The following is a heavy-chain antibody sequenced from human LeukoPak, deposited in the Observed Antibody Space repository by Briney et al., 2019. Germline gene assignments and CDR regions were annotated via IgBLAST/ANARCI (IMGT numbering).Heavy chain of an antibody. V-gene: IGHV1-2*02. D-gene: IGHD3-10*01. J-gene: IGHJ4*02. CDR3: AREVWFGESTGKIDY. Sequence: ASVKVSCKASGYTFTSYGISWVRQAPGQGLEWMGWINPNSGGTNYAQKFQGRVTMTRDTSISTAYMELSRLRSDDTAVYYCAREVWFGESTGKIDYWGQGTLVTVSS. CDR1: GYTFTSYG. CDR2: INPNSGGT.